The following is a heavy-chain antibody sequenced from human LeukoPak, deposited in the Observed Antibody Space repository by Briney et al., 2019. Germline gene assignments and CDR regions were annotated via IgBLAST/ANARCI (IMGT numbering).Heavy chain of an antibody. D-gene: IGHD5-18*01. J-gene: IGHJ3*02. CDR1: DGSISNYY. V-gene: IGHV4-59*01. CDR2: IDYRGST. CDR3: ARSRSGYSYDHAAFDI. Sequence: PSETLSLTCTVSDGSISNYYWSWIRQPPGTGLEWIAYIDYRGSTTYNPSLKSRVTISVDTSRNQFSLKLSSVTAADTAVYYRARSRSGYSYDHAAFDIWGQGTMVTVSS.